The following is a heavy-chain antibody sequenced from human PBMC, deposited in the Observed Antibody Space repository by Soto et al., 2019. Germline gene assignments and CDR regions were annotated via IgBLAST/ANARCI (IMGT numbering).Heavy chain of an antibody. CDR1: GFSFSGHA. Sequence: QVLLVESGGRVVQPGSSLRLSCAASGFSFSGHAMHWVRQAPGKGLQWVAGISGDGNNEYYGDSVKGRFTISRDKSRHTLNLELQGLKTEDTAVYYCASDLDTGGKSGYFQNWGQGTLVSVSS. D-gene: IGHD2-15*01. J-gene: IGHJ1*01. CDR2: ISGDGNNE. V-gene: IGHV3-30-3*01. CDR3: ASDLDTGGKSGYFQN.